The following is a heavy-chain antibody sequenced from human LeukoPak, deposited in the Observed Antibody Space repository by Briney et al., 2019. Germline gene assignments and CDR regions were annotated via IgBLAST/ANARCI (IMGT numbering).Heavy chain of an antibody. Sequence: SETLSLTCTVSGGSINSYYWSWIRQPPGKGLEWIGYFHYTGSTSDNPSLTSRVTISVDTSNNQFSLKLTSVSAADTAVYYCARYISSGLDYWGQGTLVTVSS. J-gene: IGHJ4*02. D-gene: IGHD6-6*01. CDR1: GGSINSYY. V-gene: IGHV4-59*12. CDR3: ARYISSGLDY. CDR2: FHYTGST.